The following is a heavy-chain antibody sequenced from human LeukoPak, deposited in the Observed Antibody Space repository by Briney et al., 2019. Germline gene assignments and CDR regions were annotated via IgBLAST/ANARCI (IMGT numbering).Heavy chain of an antibody. D-gene: IGHD3-10*01. CDR2: INHSGST. J-gene: IGHJ6*04. Sequence: PSETLSLTCAVYGGSFSGYYWSWIRQPPGKGLEWIGEINHSGSTNYNPSLESRVTISVDTSKNQFSLKLSSVTAADTAVYYCARGLRGNYGSGSRYYYGMDVWGKGTTVTVSS. CDR3: ARGLRGNYGSGSRYYYGMDV. CDR1: GGSFSGYY. V-gene: IGHV4-34*01.